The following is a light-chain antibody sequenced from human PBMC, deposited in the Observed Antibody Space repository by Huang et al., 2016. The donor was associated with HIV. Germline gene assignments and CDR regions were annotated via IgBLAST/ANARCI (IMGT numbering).Light chain of an antibody. J-gene: IGKJ2*01. CDR3: MQALQTPYT. V-gene: IGKV2-28*01. CDR1: QSLLQSNGYNY. CDR2: WAS. Sequence: DIVMAQSPLSLSVTPGEPASISCRSSQSLLQSNGYNYLDWYLQKPGLSPQLLFYWASNRAAGVPDRFSGSGSGIDFTLRSSRVEAEDIGVYYCMQALQTPYTFGQGTKLEIK.